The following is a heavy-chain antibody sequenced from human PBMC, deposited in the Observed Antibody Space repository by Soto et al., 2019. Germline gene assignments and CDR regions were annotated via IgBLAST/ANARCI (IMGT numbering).Heavy chain of an antibody. Sequence: EVQVLESGGGLVQPGGSLRLSCSASGFTFSKYAMNWVRQAPGKGLEWVSGISGSGGFTYYTDSVNGRFTISRDNSKNTLVLRMNTSTDESTGVYCGPQVRGIYVPPRPFDSWCRGTVVIVSS. V-gene: IGHV3-23*01. CDR2: ISGSGGFT. CDR1: GFTFSKYA. D-gene: IGHD3-10*01. J-gene: IGHJ5*01. CDR3: PQVRGIYVPPRPFDS.